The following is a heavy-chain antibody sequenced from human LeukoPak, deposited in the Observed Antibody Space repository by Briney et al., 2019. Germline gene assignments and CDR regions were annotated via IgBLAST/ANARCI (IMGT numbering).Heavy chain of an antibody. Sequence: PSETLSLTCAVYGGSFSGYYWSWIRQPPGKGLEWIGEINHSGSTNYNPSLKSRVTISVDTSKNQFSLKLSSVTAADTAVYYCARVGSSRGMFFDYWGQGTLVTVPS. CDR3: ARVGSSRGMFFDY. J-gene: IGHJ4*02. D-gene: IGHD6-13*01. CDR1: GGSFSGYY. CDR2: INHSGST. V-gene: IGHV4-34*01.